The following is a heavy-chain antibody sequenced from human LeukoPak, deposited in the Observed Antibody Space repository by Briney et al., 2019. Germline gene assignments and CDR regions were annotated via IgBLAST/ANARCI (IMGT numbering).Heavy chain of an antibody. CDR3: ARGRTGDLVDY. J-gene: IGHJ4*02. CDR2: IYHSGST. Sequence: SETLSLTCAVSGGSISSGGYSWSWIRQPPGKGLEWIGYIYHSGSTYYNPSLKSRVTISVDRSKNQFSLKLSSVTAADTAVYYCARGRTGDLVDYWGQGTLVTVSS. CDR1: GGSISSGGYS. D-gene: IGHD7-27*01. V-gene: IGHV4-30-2*01.